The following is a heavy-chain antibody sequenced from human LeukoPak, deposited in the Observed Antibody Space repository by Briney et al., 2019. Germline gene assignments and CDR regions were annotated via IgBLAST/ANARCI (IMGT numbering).Heavy chain of an antibody. J-gene: IGHJ4*02. D-gene: IGHD1-26*01. CDR3: ASGSSPTTEGDY. V-gene: IGHV3-64*01. CDR1: GFTFGSHW. CDR2: ISSNGGST. Sequence: PGGSLRLSCAPSGFTFGSHWMSWVRQAPGKGLEYVSAISSNGGSTYYANSVKGRFTISRDNSKNTLYLQMGSLRAEDMAVYYCASGSSPTTEGDYWGQGTLVTVSS.